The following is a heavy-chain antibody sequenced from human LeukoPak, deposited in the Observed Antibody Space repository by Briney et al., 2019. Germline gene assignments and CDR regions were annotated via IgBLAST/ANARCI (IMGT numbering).Heavy chain of an antibody. J-gene: IGHJ6*03. CDR3: ARDVYYYGSGSYYPYYYYYMDV. D-gene: IGHD3-10*01. CDR2: IKQDGSEK. Sequence: GGSLRLSCAASGFTFSSYWMSWVRQAPGKGLEWVANIKQDGSEKYYVDSVKGRFTISRDNAKNSLYLQMNSLRAEDTAVYYCARDVYYYGSGSYYPYYYYYMDVWGKGTTVTVSS. CDR1: GFTFSSYW. V-gene: IGHV3-7*01.